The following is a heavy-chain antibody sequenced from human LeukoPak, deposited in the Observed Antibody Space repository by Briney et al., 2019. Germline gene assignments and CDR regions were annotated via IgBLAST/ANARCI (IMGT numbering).Heavy chain of an antibody. V-gene: IGHV3-74*01. CDR3: AKDDAWGRYKD. D-gene: IGHD3-16*01. CDR2: INPDGSTT. J-gene: IGHJ1*01. CDR1: GFTFSNYW. Sequence: PGGSLRLSCAASGFTFSNYWMHWVRHDPGKGLVWVSFINPDGSTTNYADSVKGRFTISRDNAKNALYLQMNSLRAEDTAVYYCAKDDAWGRYKDWGQGTLVTVSS.